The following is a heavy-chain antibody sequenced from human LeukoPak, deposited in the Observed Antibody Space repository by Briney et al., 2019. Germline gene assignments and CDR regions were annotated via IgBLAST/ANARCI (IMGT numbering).Heavy chain of an antibody. V-gene: IGHV1-3*04. Sequence: ASVKVSCKASGYTFTSYAMHWERQAPGQGLEWMGWINTGNGNTKYSQKLQGRVTITRDTSASTAFLDLSSLRSEDTAVYYCATAPYNGASDYWGQGTLVTVSS. D-gene: IGHD5-24*01. J-gene: IGHJ4*02. CDR3: ATAPYNGASDY. CDR1: GYTFTSYA. CDR2: INTGNGNT.